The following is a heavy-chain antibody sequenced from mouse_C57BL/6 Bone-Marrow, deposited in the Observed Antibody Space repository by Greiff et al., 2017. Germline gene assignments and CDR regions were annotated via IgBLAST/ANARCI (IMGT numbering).Heavy chain of an antibody. D-gene: IGHD1-1*01. CDR1: GYTFTDYY. CDR3: ARDYYGSSPYAMDY. Sequence: EVQLQQSGPELVKPGASVKISCKASGYTFTDYYMTWVKQSHGKSLEWIGDINPNNGGTSYNQKFKGKATLTVDKSSSTAYMELRSLTSEDSAVYYCARDYYGSSPYAMDYWGQGTSVTVSS. V-gene: IGHV1-26*01. J-gene: IGHJ4*01. CDR2: INPNNGGT.